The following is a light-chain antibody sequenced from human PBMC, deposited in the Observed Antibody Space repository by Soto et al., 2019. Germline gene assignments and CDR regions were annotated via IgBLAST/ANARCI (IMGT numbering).Light chain of an antibody. J-gene: IGKJ1*01. CDR2: LGS. CDR1: ARLLHKNGYNY. CDR3: MQPLENFRT. Sequence: IVMTQPPLSLSVTPGEAASISCMSSARLLHKNGYNYVDWYMQKPGQSPQLLIYLGSNRASGVPDRFSGSGSDTYFTLEISRVEADDVGVYYCMQPLENFRTFGQGTKV. V-gene: IGKV2-28*01.